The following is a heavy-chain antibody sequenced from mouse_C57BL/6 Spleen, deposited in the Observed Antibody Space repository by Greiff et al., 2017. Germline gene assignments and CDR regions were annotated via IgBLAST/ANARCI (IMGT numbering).Heavy chain of an antibody. V-gene: IGHV1-54*01. CDR3: ARYNWDEVDY. CDR2: INPGSGGT. CDR1: GYAFTNYL. J-gene: IGHJ2*01. Sequence: QVQLQQSGAELVRPGTSVTVSCKASGYAFTNYLIEWVKQRPGQGLEWIGVINPGSGGTNYNEKFKGKATLTADKASSTAYMQLSSLTSKDSAVYFCARYNWDEVDYWGQGTTLTVSS. D-gene: IGHD4-1*01.